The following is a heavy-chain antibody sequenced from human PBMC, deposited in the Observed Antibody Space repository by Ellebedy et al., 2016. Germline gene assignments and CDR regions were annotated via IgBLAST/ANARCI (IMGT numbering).Heavy chain of an antibody. V-gene: IGHV2-5*02. J-gene: IGHJ6*02. D-gene: IGHD1-14*01. CDR2: IYWDDDR. Sequence: SGPTLVKPTQTLTLTCTLSGFSLDPSGVGVAWIRQPPGKALEWLALIYWDDDRRYNPSLKGRLTITKDTSKNHVVLTLTNMDPVDTATYFCARLNPISYGMDVWGQGTTVTVSS. CDR3: ARLNPISYGMDV. CDR1: GFSLDPSGVG.